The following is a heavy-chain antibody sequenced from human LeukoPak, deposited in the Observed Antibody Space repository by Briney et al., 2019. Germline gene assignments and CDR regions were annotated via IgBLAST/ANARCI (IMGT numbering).Heavy chain of an antibody. V-gene: IGHV3-48*02. CDR1: GFTFSSYN. CDR3: ARKYSGSGNYFFDY. J-gene: IGHJ4*02. Sequence: GGSLRLSCAASGFTFSSYNMNWVRQAPGKGLEWVSFISTSGNTIYYVDSVKGRFTISRDNAKNSLYLQMNSLRDEDTAVYYCARKYSGSGNYFFDYWGQGTLVTVSS. D-gene: IGHD3-10*01. CDR2: ISTSGNTI.